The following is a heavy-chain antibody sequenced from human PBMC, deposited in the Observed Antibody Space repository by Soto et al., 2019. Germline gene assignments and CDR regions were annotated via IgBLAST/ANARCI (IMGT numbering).Heavy chain of an antibody. J-gene: IGHJ4*02. CDR1: GGSVSSGGYY. V-gene: IGHV4-31*03. Sequence: SETLSLTCTVSGGSVSSGGYYWSWIRQHPGKGLEWIGYIYYSGSTYYNPSLKSRVTISVDTSKNQFSLKLSSVTAADTAVYYCAREGRWYLDYWGQGTLVTVSS. D-gene: IGHD4-17*01. CDR3: AREGRWYLDY. CDR2: IYYSGST.